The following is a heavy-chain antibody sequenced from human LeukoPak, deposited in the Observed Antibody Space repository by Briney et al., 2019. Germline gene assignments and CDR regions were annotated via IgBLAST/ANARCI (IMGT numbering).Heavy chain of an antibody. CDR2: IYYTGTT. D-gene: IGHD6-19*01. Sequence: SETLSLTCSVSGGSIRDFYWTWIRRPPGKGLEWIGYIYYTGTTNYSPSLRGRVIMSVDTSRNQFSLNLTSVTPADTAVYFCARLGDEIAVSGLKYYHYSHTDVWGSGTTVAVSS. J-gene: IGHJ6*03. CDR1: GGSIRDFY. V-gene: IGHV4-59*01. CDR3: ARLGDEIAVSGLKYYHYSHTDV.